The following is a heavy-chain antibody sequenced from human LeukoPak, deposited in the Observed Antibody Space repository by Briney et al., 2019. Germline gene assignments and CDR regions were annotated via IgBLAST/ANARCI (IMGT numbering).Heavy chain of an antibody. CDR1: GFTFSSYAM. D-gene: IGHD2-8*01. V-gene: IGHV4-4*02. Sequence: GSLRLSCAASGFTFSSYAMSWVRQSPGKGLEWIGEICPRGGINYNPSLRSRVMITGDRPKNQFSLYIHSVTAADSAIYYCARNGGFDQDVWGQGTTVTVSS. CDR2: ICPRGGI. CDR3: ARNGGFDQDV. J-gene: IGHJ6*02.